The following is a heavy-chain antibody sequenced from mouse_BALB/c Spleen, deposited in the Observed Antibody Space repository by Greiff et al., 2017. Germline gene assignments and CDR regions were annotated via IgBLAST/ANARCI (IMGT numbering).Heavy chain of an antibody. V-gene: IGHV2-2-2*01. CDR2: IWSGGST. CDR1: GFSLTSYG. CDR3: VADYEAY. Sequence: QVHVKQSGPGLVQPSQSLSITCTVSGFSLTSYGVHWVRQSPGKGLEWLGVIWSGGSTDYNAAFISRLSISKDNSKSQVFFKMNSLQADDTAIYYCVADYEAYWGQGTLVTVSA. D-gene: IGHD2-4*01. J-gene: IGHJ3*01.